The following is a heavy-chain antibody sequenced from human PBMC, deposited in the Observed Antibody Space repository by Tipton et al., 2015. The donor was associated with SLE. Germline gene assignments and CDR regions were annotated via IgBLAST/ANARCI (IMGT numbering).Heavy chain of an antibody. D-gene: IGHD3-10*01. CDR1: GGSINSGSYY. J-gene: IGHJ4*02. Sequence: TLSLTCTVSGGSINSGSYYWGWIRQPQPPGKGLEWIGSVFYSGSTYYNPSLKSRVIISVDTSKNQFSLKLSSVTAADTAVYYCARGFGEFGYWGQGTLVTVSS. V-gene: IGHV4-39*07. CDR2: VFYSGST. CDR3: ARGFGEFGY.